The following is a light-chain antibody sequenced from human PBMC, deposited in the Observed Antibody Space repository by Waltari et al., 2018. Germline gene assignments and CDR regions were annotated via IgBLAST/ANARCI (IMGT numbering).Light chain of an antibody. V-gene: IGKV3-20*01. J-gene: IGKJ4*01. CDR2: GAS. Sequence: EIVLTQSPGTLSLSPGERATLSCRASQSVSSSYLAWYQQKPGQAPRLLIYGASSRASGIPDRFSGSGSGTDFTLIISRLEPEDFAVYYCQQYDSLFLTFGGGTKVEIK. CDR3: QQYDSLFLT. CDR1: QSVSSSY.